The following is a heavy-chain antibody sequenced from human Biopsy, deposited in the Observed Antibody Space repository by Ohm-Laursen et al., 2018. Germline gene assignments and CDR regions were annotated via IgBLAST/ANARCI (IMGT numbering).Heavy chain of an antibody. J-gene: IGHJ4*02. CDR3: GNEVYGRDY. D-gene: IGHD4-17*01. CDR1: GKTFSDYQ. V-gene: IGHV4-34*08. Sequence: SETLSLTCAVFGKTFSDYQWSWIRQPPGKGLEWIGQINQAGTTNYNPSLKSRVSISADASKYEFSLRLTSETAADTAVYFCGNEVYGRDYWGLGARVTVSS. CDR2: INQAGTT.